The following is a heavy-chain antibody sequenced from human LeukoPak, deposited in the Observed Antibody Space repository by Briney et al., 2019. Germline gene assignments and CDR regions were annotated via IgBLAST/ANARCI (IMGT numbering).Heavy chain of an antibody. D-gene: IGHD6-19*01. Sequence: GGSLRLSCAASGFTLSSYGMHWVRQAPGKGLEWVAVIWYDGSNKYYADSVKGRFTISRDNSKNTLYLQMNSLRAEDTAVYYCARDSRIAVAATTGGWFDHWGQGTLVTVSS. CDR2: IWYDGSNK. CDR1: GFTLSSYG. V-gene: IGHV3-33*01. CDR3: ARDSRIAVAATTGGWFDH. J-gene: IGHJ5*02.